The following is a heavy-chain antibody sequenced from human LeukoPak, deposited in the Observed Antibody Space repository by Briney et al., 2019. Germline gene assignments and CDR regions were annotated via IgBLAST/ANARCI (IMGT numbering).Heavy chain of an antibody. J-gene: IGHJ4*02. CDR1: GFTFSSYA. CDR3: ARAWEVTMVRGVIASDFDY. D-gene: IGHD3-10*01. V-gene: IGHV3-21*01. Sequence: GGSLRLSCAASGFTFSSYAMSWVRQAPGKGLECVSSIRSSSSYIYYADSVKGRFTISRDNAKNSLYLQMNSLRAEDTAVYYCARAWEVTMVRGVIASDFDYWGQGTLVTVSS. CDR2: IRSSSSYI.